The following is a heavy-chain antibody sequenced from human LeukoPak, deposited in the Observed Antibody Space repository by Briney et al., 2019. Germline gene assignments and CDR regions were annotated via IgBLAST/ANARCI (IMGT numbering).Heavy chain of an antibody. CDR3: ARRNIAAAALDY. CDR1: GFTFSSYW. J-gene: IGHJ4*02. Sequence: PGGSLRLSCAASGFTFSSYWMHWVRQAPGKGLVWVSRLSPDGGTTDYSDSVRGRFTISRDNAKDTLYLQMNSLRAEDTAVYYCARRNIAAAALDYWGQGTLVTVSS. V-gene: IGHV3-74*01. D-gene: IGHD6-13*01. CDR2: LSPDGGTT.